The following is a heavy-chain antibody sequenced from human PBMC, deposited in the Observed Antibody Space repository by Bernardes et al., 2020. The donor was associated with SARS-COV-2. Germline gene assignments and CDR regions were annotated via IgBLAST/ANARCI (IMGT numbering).Heavy chain of an antibody. CDR3: VRSSGSYYADF. V-gene: IGHV3-74*01. CDR2: ISFDGSST. J-gene: IGHJ4*02. Sequence: GGSLRLSCAASGFTFSSYWMHWVRQVPGKGLVWVSRISFDGSSTSSADSVKGRFTISRDNAKNTLYLQMNSLRVEDTALYYCVRSSGSYYADFWGQGTLVSVSS. CDR1: GFTFSSYW. D-gene: IGHD1-26*01.